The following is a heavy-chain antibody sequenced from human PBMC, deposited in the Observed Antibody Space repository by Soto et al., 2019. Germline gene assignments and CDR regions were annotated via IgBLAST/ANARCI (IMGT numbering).Heavy chain of an antibody. V-gene: IGHV4-59*01. Sequence: PSETLSLTCTVSGGSISSYYWSCIRQPPGKGLEWIGYIYYSGSTNYNPSLKSRVTISVDTSKNQFSLKLSSVTAADTAVYYCARAADGWYYFDYWGQGTLVTVSS. J-gene: IGHJ4*02. CDR3: ARAADGWYYFDY. D-gene: IGHD6-19*01. CDR1: GGSISSYY. CDR2: IYYSGST.